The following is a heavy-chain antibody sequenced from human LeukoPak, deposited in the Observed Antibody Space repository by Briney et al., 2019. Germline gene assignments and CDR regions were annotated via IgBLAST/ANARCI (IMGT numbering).Heavy chain of an antibody. CDR2: ISRSSSTT. D-gene: IGHD2-2*01. CDR3: ARDLQDIVVVPAASNWFDP. CDR1: GFTFSSYS. J-gene: IGHJ5*02. Sequence: GGSLRLSCAASGFTFSSYSMNWVRQAPGKGLEWVSYISRSSSTTYYADSVKGRFTISRDNAKSSLYLQMNSLRAEDTAVYYRARDLQDIVVVPAASNWFDPWGQGTLVTVSS. V-gene: IGHV3-48*04.